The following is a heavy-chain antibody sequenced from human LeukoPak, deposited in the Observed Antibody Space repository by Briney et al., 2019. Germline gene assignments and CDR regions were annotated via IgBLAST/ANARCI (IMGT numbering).Heavy chain of an antibody. Sequence: GGSLRLSCAASGFTFSDYYMSWIRQAPGKGLEWVSYISSSGSTIYYADSVKGRFTISRDNAKNSPYLQMNSLRAEDTAVYYCAGHDILGYCSGGSCYSNPLIWGQGTMVTVSS. V-gene: IGHV3-11*01. J-gene: IGHJ3*02. D-gene: IGHD2-15*01. CDR3: AGHDILGYCSGGSCYSNPLI. CDR1: GFTFSDYY. CDR2: ISSSGSTI.